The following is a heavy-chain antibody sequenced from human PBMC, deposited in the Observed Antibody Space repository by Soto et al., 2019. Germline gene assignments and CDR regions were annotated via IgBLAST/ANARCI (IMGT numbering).Heavy chain of an antibody. CDR2: IIPIFGTE. J-gene: IGHJ6*04. Sequence: QVQLVQSGAEVKKPGSSVKVSCKASGGTFSSYAISWVRQAPGQGLEWMGGIIPIFGTENYAQKFQGRVTITADESTSTAYMELSSMRSEDTDVYYCARGYTAYYYYYGMDVWGKGTTVTVSS. V-gene: IGHV1-69*01. D-gene: IGHD1-20*01. CDR1: GGTFSSYA. CDR3: ARGYTAYYYYYGMDV.